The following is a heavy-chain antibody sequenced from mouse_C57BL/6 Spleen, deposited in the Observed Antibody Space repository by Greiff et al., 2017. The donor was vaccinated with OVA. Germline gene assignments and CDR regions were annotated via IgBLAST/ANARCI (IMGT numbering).Heavy chain of an antibody. J-gene: IGHJ2*01. CDR1: GFTFSDYG. Sequence: EVNVVESGGGLVKPGGSLKLSCAASGFTFSDYGMHWVRQAPEKGLEWVAYISSGSSTIYYADTVKGRFTISRDNAKNTLFLQMTSLRSEDTAMYYCARCNWGDFDYWGQGTTLTVSS. D-gene: IGHD4-1*01. V-gene: IGHV5-17*01. CDR3: ARCNWGDFDY. CDR2: ISSGSSTI.